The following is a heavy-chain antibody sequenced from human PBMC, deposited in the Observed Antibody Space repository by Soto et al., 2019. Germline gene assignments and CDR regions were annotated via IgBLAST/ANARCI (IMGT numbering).Heavy chain of an antibody. V-gene: IGHV3-64D*08. D-gene: IGHD1-26*01. J-gene: IGHJ4*02. CDR1: GFTFSNYP. Sequence: EVQLVESGGGLVQPGGSLRLSCSASGFTFSNYPMHWVRQGPGKGLEFVSVISGNGGSTYYADSVKGRFTISRDNSKRSLALQMSSLRPEDTAVDYCVKAPLKYGGSYYDYWGQGALVIVSS. CDR3: VKAPLKYGGSYYDY. CDR2: ISGNGGST.